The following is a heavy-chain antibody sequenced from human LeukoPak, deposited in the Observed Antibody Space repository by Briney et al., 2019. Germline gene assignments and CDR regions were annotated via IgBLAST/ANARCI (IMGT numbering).Heavy chain of an antibody. CDR2: ISGSGGSA. Sequence: PGGSLRLSCAASGFTFSSYAMSWVRQAPGKGLEWVSAISGSGGSAYYADSVKGRFTISRDNSKNTLYLQMNSLRAEDTAVYYCAKALNLGDYKTNYFDYWGQGTLVTVSS. J-gene: IGHJ4*02. CDR1: GFTFSSYA. V-gene: IGHV3-23*01. CDR3: AKALNLGDYKTNYFDY. D-gene: IGHD4-17*01.